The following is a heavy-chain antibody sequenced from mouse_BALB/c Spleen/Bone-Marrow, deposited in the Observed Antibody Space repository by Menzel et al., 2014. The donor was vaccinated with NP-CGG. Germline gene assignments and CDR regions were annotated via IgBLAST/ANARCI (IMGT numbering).Heavy chain of an antibody. V-gene: IGHV1-54*01. CDR2: INPGSGGT. CDR1: GYAFTNYL. CDR3: ARGGDYGFMDY. Sequence: VQLQQSGAELVRPGTSVKVSCKASGYAFTNYLIEWVKQRPGQGLEWIGVINPGSGGTNYNEKFKGKATLTADKSSSTVYMQLSSLTSDDSAVYFCARGGDYGFMDYWGQGTSVTVSS. J-gene: IGHJ4*01. D-gene: IGHD1-2*01.